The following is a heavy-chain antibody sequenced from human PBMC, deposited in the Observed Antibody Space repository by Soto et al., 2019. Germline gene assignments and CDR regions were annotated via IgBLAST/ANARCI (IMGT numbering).Heavy chain of an antibody. D-gene: IGHD2-15*01. CDR1: GFSFYDSD. J-gene: IGHJ4*02. CDR3: ARKHSSDATGYDYFDS. Sequence: EVQLVESGGGLVEPGGSLRLSCTGSGFSFYDSDMTWDRQAPGKGLEWVSSISSGGSFMFYAESFKGRFTISRNNAKNSLFLQMNSLRVEDTSFYYCARKHSSDATGYDYFDSWGQGTLVTVPS. CDR2: ISSGGSFM. V-gene: IGHV3-21*01.